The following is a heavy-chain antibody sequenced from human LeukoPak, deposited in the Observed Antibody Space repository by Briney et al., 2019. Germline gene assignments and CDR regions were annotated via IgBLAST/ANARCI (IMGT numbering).Heavy chain of an antibody. V-gene: IGHV4-4*07. D-gene: IGHD3-10*01. CDR3: ARVGSGSYYSGPTGYYYYMDV. J-gene: IGHJ6*03. CDR2: IYTSGST. Sequence: SETLSLTCTVSGGSISSYYWSWIRQPAGKGLEWIGRIYTSGSTNYNPSLKSRVTMSVDTSKNQCSLKLSSVTAADTAVYYCARVGSGSYYSGPTGYYYYMDVWGKGTTVTISS. CDR1: GGSISSYY.